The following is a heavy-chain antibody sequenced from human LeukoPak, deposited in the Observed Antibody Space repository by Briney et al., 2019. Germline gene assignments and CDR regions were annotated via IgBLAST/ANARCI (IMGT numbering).Heavy chain of an antibody. CDR3: ARADGFDP. CDR2: ISSGGTYV. Sequence: GGSLRLSFAASGFSFSSYSMSWVRQAPGKGLEWVSSISSGGTYVYYADSVKGRFTISRDNAKNSLYLQMNSLRAEDTAVYYCARADGFDPWGQGTLVTVSS. V-gene: IGHV3-21*01. J-gene: IGHJ5*02. CDR1: GFSFSSYS.